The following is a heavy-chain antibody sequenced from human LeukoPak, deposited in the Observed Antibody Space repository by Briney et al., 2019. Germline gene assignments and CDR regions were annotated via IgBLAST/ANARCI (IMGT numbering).Heavy chain of an antibody. V-gene: IGHV1-69*05. Sequence: SVKVSCKASGGTFSSYAISWVRQAPGQGLEWMGGIIPIFGTANYAQKFQGRVTITTDESTSTAYMELSSLRSEDTAVYYCARDSYYDSSGYYYHYMDVWGKGTTVTVSS. CDR1: GGTFSSYA. J-gene: IGHJ6*03. D-gene: IGHD3-22*01. CDR3: ARDSYYDSSGYYYHYMDV. CDR2: IIPIFGTA.